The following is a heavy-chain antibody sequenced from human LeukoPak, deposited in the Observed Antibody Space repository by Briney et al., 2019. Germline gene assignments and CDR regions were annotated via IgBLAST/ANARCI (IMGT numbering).Heavy chain of an antibody. J-gene: IGHJ3*02. CDR2: IYTSGST. V-gene: IGHV4-61*02. CDR3: ARGVGREYYYGSGSYTEHAFDI. CDR1: GGSISSGSYY. D-gene: IGHD3-10*01. Sequence: SQTLSLTCTVSGGSISSGSYYWSWIRQPAGKGLEWIGRIYTSGSTNYNPSLKSRVTISVDTSKNQFSLKLSSVTAADTAVYYCARGVGREYYYGSGSYTEHAFDIRGQGTMVTVSS.